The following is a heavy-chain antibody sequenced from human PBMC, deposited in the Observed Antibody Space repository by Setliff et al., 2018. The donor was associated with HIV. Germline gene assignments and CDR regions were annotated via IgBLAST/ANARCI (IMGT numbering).Heavy chain of an antibody. Sequence: ASVKVSCKASGYTLSNNYIHWVRQVPGQGLEWMGIINPSVGSTNSAQQFQGRVTMTRDTSTSTVYMELSSLRSEDTAVYYCAREPPSWYSSGWAALDYWGQGTLVTVSS. CDR1: GYTLSNNY. CDR3: AREPPSWYSSGWAALDY. CDR2: INPSVGST. J-gene: IGHJ4*02. D-gene: IGHD6-19*01. V-gene: IGHV1-46*01.